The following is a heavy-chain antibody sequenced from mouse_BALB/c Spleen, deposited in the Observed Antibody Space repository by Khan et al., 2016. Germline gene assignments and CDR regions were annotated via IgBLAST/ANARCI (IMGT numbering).Heavy chain of an antibody. CDR3: AIVGGNYAVDY. Sequence: QVQLQQSGAELAKPGASVKMSCKASGYTFTSYWMHWVKQRPGQGLEWIGYINPSTGYTEYNQKFKDKATLTADKSSSTAYMQLSSLTSEDSAVYYCAIVGGNYAVDYWGQGTSVTVSS. V-gene: IGHV1-7*01. CDR2: INPSTGYT. J-gene: IGHJ4*01. D-gene: IGHD2-12*01. CDR1: GYTFTSYW.